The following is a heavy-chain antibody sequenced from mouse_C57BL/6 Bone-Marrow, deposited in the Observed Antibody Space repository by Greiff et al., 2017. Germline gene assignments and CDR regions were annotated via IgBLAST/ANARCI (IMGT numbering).Heavy chain of an antibody. J-gene: IGHJ4*01. CDR3: ARSVVADYYARDY. CDR2: LYPGDGAT. V-gene: IGHV1-82*01. D-gene: IGHD1-1*01. CDR1: GYAFSSSW. Sequence: VQLQQSGPELVKPGASVKISCKASGYAFSSSWMNWVKQRPGKGLEWIGRLYPGDGATNYNGKFKGKATLTADKSSSTAYMQLSSLTSEDSAVYFCARSVVADYYARDYWGQGTSVTVSS.